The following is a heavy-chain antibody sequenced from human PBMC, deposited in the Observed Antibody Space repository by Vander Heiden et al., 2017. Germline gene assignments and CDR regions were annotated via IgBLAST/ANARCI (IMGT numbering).Heavy chain of an antibody. J-gene: IGHJ4*02. D-gene: IGHD6-13*01. CDR2: IRSKANSYAT. CDR1: GFTFSGSA. Sequence: EVQLLESGGGLVQPGGSLKISCQASGFTFSGSAMHWVRQASGKGLEWVGRIRSKANSYATAYAASVKGRFTISRDDSKNTAYLQMNSLKTEDTAVYYCTRGLAGIAAAGSDYWGQGTLVTGSS. V-gene: IGHV3-73*02. CDR3: TRGLAGIAAAGSDY.